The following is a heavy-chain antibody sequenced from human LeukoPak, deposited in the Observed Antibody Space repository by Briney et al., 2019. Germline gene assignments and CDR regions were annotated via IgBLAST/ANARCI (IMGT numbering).Heavy chain of an antibody. CDR3: ARLEVPAANNWFDP. Sequence: AETLSLTYSVSGGSISSYYWSWLRQPPGKAPEWLGYIYYSGSNNYPPSLKSRVTISVETSKNQFSLKLSSVTAADTAVYYCARLEVPAANNWFDPWGQGTLVTVSS. D-gene: IGHD2-2*01. CDR1: GGSISSYY. CDR2: IYYSGSN. J-gene: IGHJ5*02. V-gene: IGHV4-59*08.